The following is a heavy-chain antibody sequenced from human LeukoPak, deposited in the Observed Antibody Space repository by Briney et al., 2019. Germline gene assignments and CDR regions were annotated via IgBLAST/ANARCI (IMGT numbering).Heavy chain of an antibody. CDR2: MNPNSGNT. CDR3: ARRLYDYVWGSYRSSFDY. CDR1: GYTFTSYD. Sequence: ASVKVSCKASGYTFTSYDINWVRQATGQGLEWMGWMNPNSGNTGYAQKFQGRVTMTRNTSISTAYMELSSLRSEDTAVYYCARRLYDYVWGSYRSSFDYWGQGTLVTVSS. V-gene: IGHV1-8*01. D-gene: IGHD3-16*02. J-gene: IGHJ4*02.